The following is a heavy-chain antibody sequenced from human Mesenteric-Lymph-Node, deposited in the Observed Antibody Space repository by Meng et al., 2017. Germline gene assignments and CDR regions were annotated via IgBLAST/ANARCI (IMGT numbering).Heavy chain of an antibody. Sequence: QPSLQGSGPGLVRSLEDIVPACRSSGGSISSSCYYGGCIRRPPEKGLDWIGSIGHIGFTYYTPSLKSRVTVSINTSRNQFSLWLTSVTAADTAVYYCVRSSAWVRTGFDHWGQGTLVTVSS. V-gene: IGHV4-39*01. CDR2: IGHIGFT. CDR1: GGSISSSCYY. CDR3: VRSSAWVRTGFDH. D-gene: IGHD6-19*01. J-gene: IGHJ5*02.